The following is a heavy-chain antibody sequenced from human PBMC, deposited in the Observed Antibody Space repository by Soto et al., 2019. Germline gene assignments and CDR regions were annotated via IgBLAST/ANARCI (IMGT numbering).Heavy chain of an antibody. CDR2: MNGDGSII. CDR3: AMQNRDYSIDY. J-gene: IGHJ4*02. D-gene: IGHD2-2*01. V-gene: IGHV3-74*01. Sequence: EVQLVESGGNLVQPGGSLRLSCAASGFTFRTHWMHWVRQAPEKGLVWVSRMNGDGSIINHADSVRGRFTISRDNAENTLYLQMNSLRAEDTAVYYCAMQNRDYSIDYWGQGTLVTVSS. CDR1: GFTFRTHW.